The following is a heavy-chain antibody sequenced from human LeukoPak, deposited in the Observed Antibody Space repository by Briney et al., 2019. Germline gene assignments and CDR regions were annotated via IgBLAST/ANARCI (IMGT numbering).Heavy chain of an antibody. V-gene: IGHV3-7*01. D-gene: IGHD1-14*01. CDR2: INQDGSTK. CDR3: SRSLWPEDC. Sequence: PGGTLRLSCAASGFTFTDYYISWVRQAPGKGLEWVARINQDGSTKIYVNSAKGRFTISRDNAKESVYLQMDSLTADDTAVYSCSRSLWPEDCWGQGTQVTVSS. J-gene: IGHJ4*01. CDR1: GFTFTDYY.